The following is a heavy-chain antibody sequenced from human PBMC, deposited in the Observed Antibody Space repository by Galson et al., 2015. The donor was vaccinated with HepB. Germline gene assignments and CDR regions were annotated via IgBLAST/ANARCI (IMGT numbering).Heavy chain of an antibody. CDR1: GFTFSTYA. V-gene: IGHV3-30*18. CDR3: AKEDVYYSSGSYYNAPYYFDH. CDR2: ISHDGSSK. D-gene: IGHD3-10*01. J-gene: IGHJ4*02. Sequence: LRLSCAASGFTFSTYAMHWVRQAPGKGLEWVAVISHDGSSKYYADSVKGRFTISRDNSKNTLYLQMNSLRAEDTAVYLCAKEDVYYSSGSYYNAPYYFDHWGQGTLVTVSS.